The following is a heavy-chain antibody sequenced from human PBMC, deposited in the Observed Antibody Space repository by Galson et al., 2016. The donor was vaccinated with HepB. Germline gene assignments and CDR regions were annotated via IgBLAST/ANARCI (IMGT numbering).Heavy chain of an antibody. D-gene: IGHD3-22*01. CDR2: ISWNSGNI. Sequence: SLRLSCAASGFRFDDHAMHWVRQAPGKGLEWASGISWNSGNIGYADSVKGRFTISGDNAKNSLYLQMNSLRAEDTALYYCAKDISPQYDSSGYYSRRYFQHWGQGTLVTVSS. J-gene: IGHJ1*01. CDR3: AKDISPQYDSSGYYSRRYFQH. V-gene: IGHV3-9*01. CDR1: GFRFDDHA.